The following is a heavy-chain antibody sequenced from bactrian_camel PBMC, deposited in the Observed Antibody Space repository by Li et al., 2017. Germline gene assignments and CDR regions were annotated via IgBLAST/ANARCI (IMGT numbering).Heavy chain of an antibody. CDR3: AAGRTVPPSLRSQRYVY. CDR2: MHTKSSNT. J-gene: IGHJ4*01. Sequence: HVQLVESGGGSVESGGSLKLSCVVGGNAFSTVCMSWFRQTPGKEREGVAAMHTKSSNTYYADSVKGRFTISRDLANSTLYLQMNSLKPDDTAIYYCAAGRTVPPSLRSQRYVYWGQGTQVTVS. CDR1: GNAFSTVC. V-gene: IGHV3-2*01. D-gene: IGHD7*01.